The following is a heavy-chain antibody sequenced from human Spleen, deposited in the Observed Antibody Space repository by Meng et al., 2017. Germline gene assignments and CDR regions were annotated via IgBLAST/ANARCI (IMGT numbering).Heavy chain of an antibody. Sequence: VKVSCKALGGIFSNYVIGWVRQAPGQGLEWMGGINAVFGTTNYAQKFQGRVTITADESTSTAYMELSSLRSEDTAVYYCASQRYCGGDCYYRLDYWGQGTLVTVSS. V-gene: IGHV1-69*01. D-gene: IGHD2-21*02. CDR3: ASQRYCGGDCYYRLDY. CDR1: GGIFSNYV. CDR2: INAVFGTT. J-gene: IGHJ4*02.